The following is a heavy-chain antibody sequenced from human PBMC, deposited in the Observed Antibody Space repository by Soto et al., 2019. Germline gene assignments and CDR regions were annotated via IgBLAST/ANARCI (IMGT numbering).Heavy chain of an antibody. Sequence: QITLNESGPTQVKPRQTLTLTCTFSGFSLTTSGVGVGWIRQSPGNAPEWLALIYWDDDKRYSPTLKSRLTITKDTSKNQVVLTMADLDPADTATYYCAHIVLRTVFGLVTTTAIYFDFWGQGTPVAVSS. J-gene: IGHJ4*02. CDR3: AHIVLRTVFGLVTTTAIYFDF. D-gene: IGHD3-3*01. CDR1: GFSLTTSGVG. CDR2: IYWDDDK. V-gene: IGHV2-5*02.